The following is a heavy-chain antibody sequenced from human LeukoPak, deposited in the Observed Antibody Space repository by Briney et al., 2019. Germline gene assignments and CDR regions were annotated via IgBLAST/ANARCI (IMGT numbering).Heavy chain of an antibody. CDR1: GCSFTNYW. Sequence: GESLKISCKGSGCSFTNYWIGWVRQMPGKGLEWMGIIFPDDSDTRYSPSFQGQVTLSADKSISTAYLQWSSLKASDTAMYYCARQAGDRYNFDFWGQGTLVTVSS. D-gene: IGHD3-16*01. CDR3: ARQAGDRYNFDF. V-gene: IGHV5-51*01. J-gene: IGHJ4*02. CDR2: IFPDDSDT.